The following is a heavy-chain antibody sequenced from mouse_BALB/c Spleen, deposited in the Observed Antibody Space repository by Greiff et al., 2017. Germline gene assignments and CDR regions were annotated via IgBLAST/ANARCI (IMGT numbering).Heavy chain of an antibody. CDR1: GYTFTSYW. CDR2: IYPSDSYT. Sequence: QVQLQQPGAELVRPGASGKLSCKASGYTFTSYWINWVKQRPGQGLEWIGNIYPSDSYTNYNQKFKDKATLTVDKSSSTAYMQLSSPTSEDSAVYYCTRSGGNYDFDDWGQGTTLTVSS. CDR3: TRSGGNYDFDD. J-gene: IGHJ2*01. V-gene: IGHV1-69*02. D-gene: IGHD2-1*01.